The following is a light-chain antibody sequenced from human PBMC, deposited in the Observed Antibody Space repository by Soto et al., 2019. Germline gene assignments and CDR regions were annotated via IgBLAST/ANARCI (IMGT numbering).Light chain of an antibody. CDR2: DAS. J-gene: IGKJ2*01. CDR3: QQYNHCPLYT. Sequence: EVVMTQSPATLSVSPGERATLSCRASQSVSRNLAWYQQRPGRAPRLLIYDASTRATNIPTRFSGSRSGTAFTLTISSLQSADFAVYYCQQYNHCPLYTFGQGTKLQIK. CDR1: QSVSRN. V-gene: IGKV3-15*01.